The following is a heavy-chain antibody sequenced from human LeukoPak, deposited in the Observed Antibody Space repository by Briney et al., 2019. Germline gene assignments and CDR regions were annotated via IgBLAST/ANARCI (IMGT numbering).Heavy chain of an antibody. J-gene: IGHJ5*02. CDR3: ARDKGYCSGGSCYYGFDP. D-gene: IGHD2-15*01. CDR2: ISVYNGNT. Sequence: ASVKVSCKASGYTFKSHGISWVRQAPGQGLEWMGWISVYNGNTNYAQKFQGRVTMTTDTSTSTAYMELRSLRSDDTAVYYCARDKGYCSGGSCYYGFDPWGQGTLVTVSS. V-gene: IGHV1-18*04. CDR1: GYTFKSHG.